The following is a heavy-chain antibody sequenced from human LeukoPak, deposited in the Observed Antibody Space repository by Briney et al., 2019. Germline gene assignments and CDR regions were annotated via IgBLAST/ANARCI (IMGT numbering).Heavy chain of an antibody. CDR3: ASFSWSGSHS. J-gene: IGHJ4*02. V-gene: IGHV4-34*01. Sequence: SETLSLTCAVYGGSFSGYYWSWIRQPPGKGLEWIGEINHSGSTNYNPSLKSRVTISVDTPKNQFSLKLSSVTAADTAVYYCASFSWSGSHSWGQGTLVTVSS. D-gene: IGHD3-3*01. CDR2: INHSGST. CDR1: GGSFSGYY.